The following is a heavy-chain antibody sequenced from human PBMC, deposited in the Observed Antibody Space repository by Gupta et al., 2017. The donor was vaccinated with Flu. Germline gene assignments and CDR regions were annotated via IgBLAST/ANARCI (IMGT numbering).Heavy chain of an antibody. CDR2: IRSKAYVGTT. CDR1: GFTLGDYA. CDR3: SREGDSSSRGVHHYYYGLDV. D-gene: IGHD6-13*01. J-gene: IGHJ6*02. Sequence: EVQLVESGGGLVQPGRSLRLSCSASGFTLGDYALSWVRQAPGKGLEWVGFIRSKAYVGTTEYAASVKGRFFISRDDSKGIAYLQMNGLKTEDTAVYYCSREGDSSSRGVHHYYYGLDVWGQGTTVTVSS. V-gene: IGHV3-49*04.